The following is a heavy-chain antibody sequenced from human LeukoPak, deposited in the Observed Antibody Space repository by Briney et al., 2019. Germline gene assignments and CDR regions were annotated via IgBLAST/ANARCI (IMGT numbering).Heavy chain of an antibody. CDR2: INQDGSER. D-gene: IGHD6-6*01. CDR1: GFTVSSNY. J-gene: IGHJ4*02. CDR3: ARGLGSARPADN. Sequence: GGSLRLSCAASGFTVSSNYMSWVRQAPGKGLEWVANINQDGSERYYVDSVKGRFTISRDNAENSLFLQMNSLRAEDTAVYYCARGLGSARPADNWGQGTLITVSS. V-gene: IGHV3-7*01.